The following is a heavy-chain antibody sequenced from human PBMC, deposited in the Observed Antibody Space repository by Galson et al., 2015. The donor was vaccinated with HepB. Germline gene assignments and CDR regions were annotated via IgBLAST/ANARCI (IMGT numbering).Heavy chain of an antibody. CDR2: ISRKSNYI. Sequence: SLRLSCAGSGFTFKTYSMNWVRQAPGKGLEWVSSISRKSNYIYYADSVKGRFTISRDNAKKSPFLQMNTLRAEDTAVYFCARPPVGDPDSGTPLYYFDSWGQGTLVIVSS. CDR3: ARPPVGDPDSGTPLYYFDS. D-gene: IGHD3-10*01. CDR1: GFTFKTYS. J-gene: IGHJ4*02. V-gene: IGHV3-21*01.